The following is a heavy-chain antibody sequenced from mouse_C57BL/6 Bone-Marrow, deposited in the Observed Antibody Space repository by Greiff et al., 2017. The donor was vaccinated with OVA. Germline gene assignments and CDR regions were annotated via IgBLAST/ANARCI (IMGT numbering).Heavy chain of an antibody. D-gene: IGHD1-1*01. J-gene: IGHJ2*01. Sequence: QVQLQQSGPELVKPGASVKISCKASGYAFSSSWMNWVKQRPGKGLEWIGRIYPGDGDTNYNGKFKGKATLTADKSSSTAYMQLRRLTSEDSAVYVCARLTVAPYYFDYWGQGTTLTVSS. CDR1: GYAFSSSW. CDR2: IYPGDGDT. V-gene: IGHV1-82*01. CDR3: ARLTVAPYYFDY.